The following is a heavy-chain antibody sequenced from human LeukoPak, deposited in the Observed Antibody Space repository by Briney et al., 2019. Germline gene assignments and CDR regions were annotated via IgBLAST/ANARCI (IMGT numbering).Heavy chain of an antibody. CDR1: GFTFDDYA. D-gene: IGHD4-23*01. J-gene: IGHJ4*02. CDR2: ISWNSGSI. V-gene: IGHV3-9*01. Sequence: GGSLRLSCAASGFTFDDYAMHWVRQAPGKGLEWVSGISWNSGSIGYADSVKGRFTISRDNAKNSLYLQMNSLRAEDTALYYCAKSGGNSGEADYWGQGTLVTVSS. CDR3: AKSGGNSGEADY.